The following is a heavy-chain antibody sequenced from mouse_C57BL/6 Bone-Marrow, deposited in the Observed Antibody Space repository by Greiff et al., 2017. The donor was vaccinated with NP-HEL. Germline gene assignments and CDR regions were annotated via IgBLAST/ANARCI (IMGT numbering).Heavy chain of an antibody. CDR1: GYTFTDYE. Sequence: QVQLKESGAELVRPGASVTLSCKASGYTFTDYEMHWVKQTPVHGLEWIGAIDPETGGTAYNQKFKGKALLTADKSSSTAYMELRSLTSEDSAVYYCTLYSPWGQGTLVTVSA. CDR3: TLYSP. D-gene: IGHD1-1*01. V-gene: IGHV1-15*01. J-gene: IGHJ3*01. CDR2: IDPETGGT.